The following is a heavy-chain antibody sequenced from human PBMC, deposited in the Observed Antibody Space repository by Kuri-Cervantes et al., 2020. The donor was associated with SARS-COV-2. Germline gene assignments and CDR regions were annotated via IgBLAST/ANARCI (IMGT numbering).Heavy chain of an antibody. CDR1: GFTFSSYA. CDR2: ISYDGSNK. CDR3: ARELVFFDY. J-gene: IGHJ4*02. Sequence: GESLKISCAAFGFTFSSYAMHWVRQAPGKGLEWVAVISYDGSNKYYADSVKGRFTISRDNSKNTLYLQMNSLRAEDTAVYYCARELVFFDYWGQGTLVTVSS. V-gene: IGHV3-30-3*01.